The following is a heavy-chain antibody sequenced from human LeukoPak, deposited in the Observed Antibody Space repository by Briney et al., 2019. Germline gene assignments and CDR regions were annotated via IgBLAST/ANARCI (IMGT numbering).Heavy chain of an antibody. D-gene: IGHD1-26*01. Sequence: GGSLRLSCAASGFTFRNFWMTWVRQAPGRGLEWVATIKGDGSETFHVDSAKGRITIPRDNANNSLHLQMNGLRVDDTAVYYCARDRSFYGDAYDVWGQGTMVTVST. CDR3: ARDRSFYGDAYDV. CDR2: IKGDGSET. V-gene: IGHV3-7*01. CDR1: GFTFRNFW. J-gene: IGHJ3*01.